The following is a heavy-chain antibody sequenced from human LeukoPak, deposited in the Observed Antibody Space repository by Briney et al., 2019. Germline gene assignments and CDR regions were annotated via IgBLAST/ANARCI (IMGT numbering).Heavy chain of an antibody. J-gene: IGHJ4*02. Sequence: GGSLRLSCAASGSTFSSYWMHWVRQVPGKGLVWVSRINSGGSSTSHADSVKGRFTISRDNAKNTLYLQMNSLRAEDTAVYYCARGGDYPFDYWGQGTLVTVSS. CDR2: INSGGSST. D-gene: IGHD4-17*01. V-gene: IGHV3-74*01. CDR1: GSTFSSYW. CDR3: ARGGDYPFDY.